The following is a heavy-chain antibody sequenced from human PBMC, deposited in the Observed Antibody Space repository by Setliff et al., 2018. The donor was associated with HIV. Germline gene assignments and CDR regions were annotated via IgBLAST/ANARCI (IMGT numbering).Heavy chain of an antibody. CDR2: ISSSSSTI. D-gene: IGHD4-17*01. Sequence: GGSLRLSCAASGSTFISYSMNWVRQAPGKGLEWVSYISSSSSTIYYADSVKGRFTISRDNAKNSLYLQMNSLRAEDTAAYYCARESKDGDFYYYYMDVWGKGTTVTVSS. CDR3: ARESKDGDFYYYYMDV. CDR1: GSTFISYS. J-gene: IGHJ6*03. V-gene: IGHV3-48*01.